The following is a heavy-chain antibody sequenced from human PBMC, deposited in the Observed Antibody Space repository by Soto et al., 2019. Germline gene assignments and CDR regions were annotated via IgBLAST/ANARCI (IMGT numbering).Heavy chain of an antibody. V-gene: IGHV3-30-3*01. J-gene: IGHJ6*02. CDR2: ISYDGSNK. Sequence: GGSLRLSCAASGFTFSSYAIHWVRPAPGKGLEWVAVISYDGSNKYYADSVKGRFTISRDNSKNTLYLQMNSLRAEDTAVYYCESGYSMADEYYYGMDVWGQGTTVTVSS. CDR3: ESGYSMADEYYYGMDV. D-gene: IGHD5-18*01. CDR1: GFTFSSYA.